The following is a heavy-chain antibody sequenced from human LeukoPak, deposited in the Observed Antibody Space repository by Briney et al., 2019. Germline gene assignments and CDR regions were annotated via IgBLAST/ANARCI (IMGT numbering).Heavy chain of an antibody. D-gene: IGHD5-18*01. V-gene: IGHV4-39*01. CDR1: GGSISSSSYY. Sequence: SETLSLTCTASGGSISSSSYYWGWIRQPPGKGLEWIGRMYYSGTYSGSTYQNPSLKSRVTISVDTSKNQFSLKVTSVTAADTAVYYCARHTAMGSPLHHWGQGTRVTVSS. CDR3: ARHTAMGSPLHH. J-gene: IGHJ5*02. CDR2: MYYSGTYSGST.